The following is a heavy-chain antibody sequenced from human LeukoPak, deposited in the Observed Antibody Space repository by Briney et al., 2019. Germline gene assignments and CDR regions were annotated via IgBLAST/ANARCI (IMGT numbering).Heavy chain of an antibody. J-gene: IGHJ3*02. Sequence: PSETLSLTCAVYGGSFSGYYWSWIRQPPGKGLEWIGEINHSGSTNYNPSLKSRVTISVDTSKNQFSLKLSSVTAADTAVYYCARGRAGGDAFDIWGHATMVTVSS. D-gene: IGHD4-23*01. CDR1: GGSFSGYY. V-gene: IGHV4-34*01. CDR3: ARGRAGGDAFDI. CDR2: INHSGST.